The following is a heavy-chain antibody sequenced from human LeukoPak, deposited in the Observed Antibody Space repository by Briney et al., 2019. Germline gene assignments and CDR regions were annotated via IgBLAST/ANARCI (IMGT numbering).Heavy chain of an antibody. J-gene: IGHJ6*03. D-gene: IGHD3-10*01. V-gene: IGHV3-23*01. CDR1: GFTFSSYA. Sequence: GGSLRLSCAASGFTFSSYAMSWVRQAPGKGLEWVSAIGRGTYYTDSVKGRFTISRDNSKNSLYLQMNSLRAEDSAVYYCAKDYGESPWHYYYMDVWGKGTTVTVSS. CDR2: IGRGT. CDR3: AKDYGESPWHYYYMDV.